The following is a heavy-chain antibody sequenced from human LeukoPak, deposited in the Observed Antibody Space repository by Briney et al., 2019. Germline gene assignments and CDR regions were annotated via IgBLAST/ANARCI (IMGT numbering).Heavy chain of an antibody. CDR2: MNPNSGNT. D-gene: IGHD3-10*01. CDR1: GYTFTSYD. V-gene: IGHV1-8*01. J-gene: IGHJ3*02. Sequence: ASVKVSCKASGYTFTSYDINWVRQATGQGLEWMGWMNPNSGNTGYAQKFQGRVTMTRNTSISTAYMELSSLRSEDTAVYYCAREMNLVTGSGSYYNVGVLCAFDIWGQGTMVTVSS. CDR3: AREMNLVTGSGSYYNVGVLCAFDI.